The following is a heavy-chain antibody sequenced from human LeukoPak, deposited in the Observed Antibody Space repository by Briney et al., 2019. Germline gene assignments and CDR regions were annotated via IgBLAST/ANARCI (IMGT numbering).Heavy chain of an antibody. CDR1: GFTFSSHG. V-gene: IGHV3-23*01. Sequence: GGTLRLSCVASGFTFSSHGMNWVRQAPGKGLEWVSGITGSGDITYYADSVKGRFTISRDNSKNTLYLQMKSLRVEDRAIYYCARDGSYSSSWYFDYWGQGTLVTVSS. J-gene: IGHJ4*02. CDR2: ITGSGDIT. D-gene: IGHD6-13*01. CDR3: ARDGSYSSSWYFDY.